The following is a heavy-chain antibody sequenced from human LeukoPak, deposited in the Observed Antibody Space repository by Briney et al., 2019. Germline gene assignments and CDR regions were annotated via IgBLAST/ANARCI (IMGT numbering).Heavy chain of an antibody. CDR2: IYYSGST. J-gene: IGHJ4*02. V-gene: IGHV4-31*03. CDR3: ARGVVHRPNFDY. D-gene: IGHD6-6*01. Sequence: PSETLSLTCTVSGGSISSGGYYWSWIRQHPGKGLEWIGYIYYSGSTYYNPSLKSRVTISVDTSKNQFSLKLSSVTAADTAVYYCARGVVHRPNFDYWGQGTLVTVSS. CDR1: GGSISSGGYY.